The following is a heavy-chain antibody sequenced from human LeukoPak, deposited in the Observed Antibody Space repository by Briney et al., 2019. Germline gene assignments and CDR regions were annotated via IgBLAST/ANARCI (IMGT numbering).Heavy chain of an antibody. V-gene: IGHV3-48*03. D-gene: IGHD4-23*01. Sequence: GGSLRLSCVASGFNFSSYEMIWVRQAPGQGLEWIANIHSSGSLTYYADSVKGRFTVSRHNANNLLFLHMNYLRVDDTAVYYCARDSLHDYGGSGYGYFFDYWGQGTLVPVSS. CDR3: ARDSLHDYGGSGYGYFFDY. CDR1: GFNFSSYE. CDR2: IHSSGSLT. J-gene: IGHJ4*02.